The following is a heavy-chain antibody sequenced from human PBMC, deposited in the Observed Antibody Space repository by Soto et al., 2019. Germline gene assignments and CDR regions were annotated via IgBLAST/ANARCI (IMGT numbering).Heavy chain of an antibody. V-gene: IGHV4-31*03. Sequence: SETLSLTCNVSGGSISSGGYYWTWIRQHPGKGLEWIGNIHHSGSTFYNPSLKSRVSISVDTSKNQFSLKLSSVTAADTAVYYCASGGRSYCSGGSCYDLFDYWGQGTLVTVSS. D-gene: IGHD2-15*01. CDR2: IHHSGST. J-gene: IGHJ4*02. CDR1: GGSISSGGYY. CDR3: ASGGRSYCSGGSCYDLFDY.